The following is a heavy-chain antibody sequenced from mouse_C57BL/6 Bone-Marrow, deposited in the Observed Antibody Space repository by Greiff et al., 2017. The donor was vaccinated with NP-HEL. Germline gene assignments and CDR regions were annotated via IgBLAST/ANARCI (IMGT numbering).Heavy chain of an antibody. D-gene: IGHD1-1*01. V-gene: IGHV10-3*01. CDR1: GFTFNTYA. CDR3: VSPFITTVVEGYFDV. J-gene: IGHJ1*03. CDR2: IRSKSSNYAT. Sequence: GGGLVQPKGSLKLSCAASGFTFNTYAMHWVRQAPGKGLEWVARIRSKSSNYATYYADSVKDRFTIPRDDSQSMLYLQMNNLKTEDTAMYYCVSPFITTVVEGYFDVWGTGTTVTVSS.